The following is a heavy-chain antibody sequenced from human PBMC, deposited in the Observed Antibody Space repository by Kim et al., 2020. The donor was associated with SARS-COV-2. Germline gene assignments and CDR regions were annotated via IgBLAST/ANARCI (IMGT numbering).Heavy chain of an antibody. V-gene: IGHV5-51*01. D-gene: IGHD6-25*01. J-gene: IGHJ3*02. CDR2: INPADSES. CDR1: GYSFTSYW. Sequence: GESLKISCKGSGYSFTSYWIGWVRQMPGKGLEWMGIINPADSESRYSPSFQGQVTISADKSISTAFLQWSSLKASDTAMYYCARAGRAEFFDIWGQGTMVTVSS. CDR3: ARAGRAEFFDI.